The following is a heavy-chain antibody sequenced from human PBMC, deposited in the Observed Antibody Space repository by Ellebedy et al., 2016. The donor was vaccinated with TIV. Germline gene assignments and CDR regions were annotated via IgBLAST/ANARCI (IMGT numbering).Heavy chain of an antibody. J-gene: IGHJ4*02. Sequence: SETLSLXXSVSGGSVTSYYWSWIRQPPGKGLEWIGYIHHTGFTNYNPSLKSRVSVAVDKYRNKLSVRLSSVTAADTAVYYCARHRKNDVLTGYDYWGQGILVTVSS. V-gene: IGHV4-59*08. D-gene: IGHD3-9*01. CDR2: IHHTGFT. CDR3: ARHRKNDVLTGYDY. CDR1: GGSVTSYY.